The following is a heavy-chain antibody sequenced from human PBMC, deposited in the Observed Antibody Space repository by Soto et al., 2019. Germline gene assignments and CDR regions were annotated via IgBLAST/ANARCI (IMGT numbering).Heavy chain of an antibody. J-gene: IGHJ4*02. CDR1: GGSISSSSYY. V-gene: IGHV4-39*01. CDR3: ARMYNWNYYFDY. Sequence: SETLSLTCTVSGGSISSSSYYWGWIRQPPGKGLEWIGSIYYSGSTYYNPSLKSRVTISVDTSKNQFSLKLSSVTAADTAVYYCARMYNWNYYFDYWGQGTLVTVSS. D-gene: IGHD1-7*01. CDR2: IYYSGST.